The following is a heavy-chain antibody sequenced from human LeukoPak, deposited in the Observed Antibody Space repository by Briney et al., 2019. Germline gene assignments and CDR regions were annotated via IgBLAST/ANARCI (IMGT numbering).Heavy chain of an antibody. CDR1: GFTFSSYA. V-gene: IGHV3-74*01. CDR2: INTDGRST. J-gene: IGHJ4*02. D-gene: IGHD6-13*01. CDR3: ARDYSSSSTFDS. Sequence: GGSLRLSCAASGFTFSSYAMSWVRQGPGKGLVWVSRINTDGRSTSYADSVKGRFTISRDNAKNTLYLQMNSLRDEDTAIYYCARDYSSSSTFDSWGQGTLVTVSS.